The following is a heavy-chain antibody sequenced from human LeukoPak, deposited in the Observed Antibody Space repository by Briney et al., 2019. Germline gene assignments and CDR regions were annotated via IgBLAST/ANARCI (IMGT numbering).Heavy chain of an antibody. D-gene: IGHD6-13*01. CDR3: ARVYRSSWYYFDY. CDR1: GFTFSSYA. V-gene: IGHV3-30*04. Sequence: GGSLRLSCAASGFTFSSYAMHWVRQAPGKGLEWVAVISYDGSNKYYADSVKGRFTISRDNSKNMLYLQMNSLRAEDTAVYYCARVYRSSWYYFDYWGQGTPVTVSS. J-gene: IGHJ4*02. CDR2: ISYDGSNK.